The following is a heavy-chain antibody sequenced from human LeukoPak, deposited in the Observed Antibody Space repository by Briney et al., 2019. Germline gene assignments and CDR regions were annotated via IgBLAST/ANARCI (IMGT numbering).Heavy chain of an antibody. CDR3: ARQPAMVRGLDRPKDFDY. Sequence: SETLSLTCAVSGYSISSGYYWGWIRQPPGKGLEWIGSIYHSGSTYYNPSLKSRVTISVDTSKNQFSLKLSSVTAADTAVYYCARQPAMVRGLDRPKDFDYWGQGTLVTVSS. J-gene: IGHJ4*02. CDR1: GYSISSGYY. CDR2: IYHSGST. V-gene: IGHV4-38-2*01. D-gene: IGHD3-10*01.